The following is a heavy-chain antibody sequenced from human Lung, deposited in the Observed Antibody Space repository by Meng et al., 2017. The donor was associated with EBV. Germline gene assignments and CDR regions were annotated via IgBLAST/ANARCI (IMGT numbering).Heavy chain of an antibody. CDR3: GKEWAEIALTV. CDR1: GYTFASYG. D-gene: IGHD2-8*01. CDR2: FVNNVDT. Sequence: QGHLLQSGAGVKKPWASVRVSCEASGYTFASYGISWLRQAPGQGLEWMGWFVNNVDTYSAQKFQGRVTMTRDTSISTAYMELSGLISDDTAVYYCGKEWAEIALTVWGQGTLVTVSS. V-gene: IGHV1-18*01. J-gene: IGHJ4*02.